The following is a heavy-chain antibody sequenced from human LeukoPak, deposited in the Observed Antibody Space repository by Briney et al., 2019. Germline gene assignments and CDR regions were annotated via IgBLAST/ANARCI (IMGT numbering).Heavy chain of an antibody. CDR3: ARDLWNFYDDSGYNRDFDS. CDR2: IGTYGGDT. D-gene: IGHD3-22*01. Sequence: ASVKVSCKATSRISWVRQAPGQGLEWMGWIGTYGGDTYYAQKFQGRITVTIDTSTSTVYLELRKLRSDDTAVYYCARDLWNFYDDSGYNRDFDSWGQGTLVSVSS. V-gene: IGHV1-18*01. CDR1: TSR. J-gene: IGHJ5*01.